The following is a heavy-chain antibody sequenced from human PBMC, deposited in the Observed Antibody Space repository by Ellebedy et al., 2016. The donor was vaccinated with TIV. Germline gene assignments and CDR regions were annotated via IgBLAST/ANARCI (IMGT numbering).Heavy chain of an antibody. CDR1: GYNLSTYA. Sequence: AASVKVSCKASGYNLSTYAITWVRQAPGRGLEWMGWISGCNHNTHYAQKFQGRVTMTRDTSTSTVYMELSSLRSEDTAVYYCARDLGGTAVFSGMDVWGQGTTVTVSS. CDR2: ISGCNHNT. D-gene: IGHD6-19*01. CDR3: ARDLGGTAVFSGMDV. J-gene: IGHJ6*02. V-gene: IGHV1-18*01.